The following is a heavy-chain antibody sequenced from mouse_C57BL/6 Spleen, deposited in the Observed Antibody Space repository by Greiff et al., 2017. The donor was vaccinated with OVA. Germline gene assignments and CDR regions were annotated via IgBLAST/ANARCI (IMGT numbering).Heavy chain of an antibody. D-gene: IGHD2-4*01. CDR3: ARVGIYYDYDD. V-gene: IGHV1-64*01. CDR2: IHPNSGST. CDR1: GYTFTSYW. J-gene: IGHJ3*01. Sequence: VQLQQPGAELVKPGASVKLSCKASGYTFTSYWMHWVKQRPGQGLEWIGMIHPNSGSTNYNEKFKSKATLTVDKSSSTAYMQLSSLTSEDSAVYYCARVGIYYDYDDWGQGTLVTVSA.